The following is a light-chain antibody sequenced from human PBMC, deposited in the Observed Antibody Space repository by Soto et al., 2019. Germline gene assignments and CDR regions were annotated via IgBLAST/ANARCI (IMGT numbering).Light chain of an antibody. V-gene: IGKV1-5*03. Sequence: DIQMTQSPSTLSASVGDRVTITCRASQSISSWLAWYQQKPGKAPKLLIYKASSLESGVPSRFRDSGSGTEFTLTISSLQPDDFATYYCQQYTSYPWTFGQGTKVEIK. J-gene: IGKJ1*01. CDR2: KAS. CDR1: QSISSW. CDR3: QQYTSYPWT.